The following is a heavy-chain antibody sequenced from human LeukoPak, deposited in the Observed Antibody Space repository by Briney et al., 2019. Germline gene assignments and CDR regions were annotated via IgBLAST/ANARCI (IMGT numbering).Heavy chain of an antibody. D-gene: IGHD3-22*01. CDR3: ARGFHYDSSGYYYFY. CDR2: IIPLFGTA. Sequence: ASVKVSCKASGGTFSSYAISWVRQAPGQGLEWMGGIIPLFGTANYAQKFQGILTITTDESTSTAYMELSSLRSEDTAVYYCARGFHYDSSGYYYFYWGQGTLVTVSS. J-gene: IGHJ4*02. CDR1: GGTFSSYA. V-gene: IGHV1-69*05.